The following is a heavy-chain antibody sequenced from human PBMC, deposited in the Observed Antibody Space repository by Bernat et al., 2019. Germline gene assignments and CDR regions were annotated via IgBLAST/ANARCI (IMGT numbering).Heavy chain of an antibody. CDR3: ARAGIAARPKGGYWYFDL. CDR2: ISYDGSNK. Sequence: QVQLVESGGGVVQPGESLRLSCTASGFIFSSFGMHWVRQAPGKGLEWVAVISYDGSNKYYADSVKGRFTISRDNSKNTLYLQMNSLRAEDTAVYYCARAGIAARPKGGYWYFDLWGRGTLVTVSS. V-gene: IGHV3-30*03. CDR1: GFIFSSFG. J-gene: IGHJ2*01. D-gene: IGHD6-6*01.